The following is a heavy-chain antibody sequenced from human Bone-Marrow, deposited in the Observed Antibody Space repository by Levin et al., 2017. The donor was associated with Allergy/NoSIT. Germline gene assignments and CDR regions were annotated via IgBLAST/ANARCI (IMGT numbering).Heavy chain of an antibody. V-gene: IGHV3-15*01. CDR2: IQTEADGGTT. D-gene: IGHD3-3*01. Sequence: PGGSLRLSCVASGFTSSHNWMSWVRQAPGKGLEWVARIQTEADGGTTDYAAPVTGRFSISRDDSERTVYLQMKSLRTEDTAVYYCTTGFRNYWYFDLWGRGTPVTVSS. CDR3: TTGFRNYWYFDL. J-gene: IGHJ2*01. CDR1: GFTSSHNW.